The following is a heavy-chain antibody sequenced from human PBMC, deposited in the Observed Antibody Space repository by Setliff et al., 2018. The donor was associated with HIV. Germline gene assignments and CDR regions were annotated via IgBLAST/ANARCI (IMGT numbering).Heavy chain of an antibody. Sequence: LRLSCAASGFTFSDYSMNWFRQTPGKGLEWVSFIHSSSSRIYYADSVKGRFTVSRDNAKNSLYLQVNNLRAEDTAVYYCGRAPPYCSGGSCADYWGQGTLVTVSS. V-gene: IGHV3-48*04. J-gene: IGHJ4*02. D-gene: IGHD2-15*01. CDR3: GRAPPYCSGGSCADY. CDR2: IHSSSSRI. CDR1: GFTFSDYS.